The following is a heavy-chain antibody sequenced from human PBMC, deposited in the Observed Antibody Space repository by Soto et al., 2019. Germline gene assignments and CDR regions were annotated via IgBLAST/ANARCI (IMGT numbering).Heavy chain of an antibody. Sequence: QVQLVQSGAEVKKPGASVRVSCKASGYSFTTYGVTWVRQAPGQGLEWMGWISTYNGDTRVAQQHQGRVTLTTDTSTNEAHMELRSLRSDDKAIYYCARTEGRSTRGDYWGQGTLVTVSS. J-gene: IGHJ4*02. D-gene: IGHD2-8*01. CDR2: ISTYNGDT. CDR1: GYSFTTYG. V-gene: IGHV1-18*01. CDR3: ARTEGRSTRGDY.